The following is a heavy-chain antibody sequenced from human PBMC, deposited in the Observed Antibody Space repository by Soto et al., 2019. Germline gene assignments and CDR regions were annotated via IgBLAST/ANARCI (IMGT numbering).Heavy chain of an antibody. D-gene: IGHD2-2*01. Sequence: SETLSLTCVVSGGSISSGGYSWSWIRQPPGKGLEWIGYIYHSGSTYYNPSLKSRVTISVDRSKNQFSLKLSSVTAADTAVYYCARDRVVVPAASYGMDVWGQGTTVTVS. CDR3: ARDRVVVPAASYGMDV. CDR2: IYHSGST. J-gene: IGHJ6*02. V-gene: IGHV4-30-2*01. CDR1: GGSISSGGYS.